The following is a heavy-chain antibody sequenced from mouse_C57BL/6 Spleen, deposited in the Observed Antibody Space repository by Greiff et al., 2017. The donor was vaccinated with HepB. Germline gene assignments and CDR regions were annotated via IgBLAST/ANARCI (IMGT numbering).Heavy chain of an antibody. CDR3: ARSTMVTDFDY. Sequence: EVMLVESGPELVKPGASVKMSCKASGYTFTDYNMHWVKQSHGKSLEWIGYINPNNGGTSYNQKFKGKATLTVNKSSSTAYMELRSLTSEDSAVYYCARSTMVTDFDYWGQGTTLTVSS. CDR2: INPNNGGT. V-gene: IGHV1-22*01. D-gene: IGHD2-2*01. CDR1: GYTFTDYN. J-gene: IGHJ2*01.